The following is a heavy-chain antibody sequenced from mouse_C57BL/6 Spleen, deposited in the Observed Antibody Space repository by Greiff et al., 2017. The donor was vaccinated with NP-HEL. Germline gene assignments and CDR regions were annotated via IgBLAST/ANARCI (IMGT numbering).Heavy chain of an antibody. CDR1: GYTFTSYW. V-gene: IGHV1-61*01. D-gene: IGHD1-1*01. Sequence: QVQLQQSGAELVRPGSSVKLSCKASGYTFTSYWMDWVKQRPGQGLEWIGNIYPSDSETHYNQKFKDKATLTVDKSSSTAYMQLSSLTSEDSAVYYCARNWDGSSGYFDVWGTGTTVTVSS. CDR2: IYPSDSET. CDR3: ARNWDGSSGYFDV. J-gene: IGHJ1*03.